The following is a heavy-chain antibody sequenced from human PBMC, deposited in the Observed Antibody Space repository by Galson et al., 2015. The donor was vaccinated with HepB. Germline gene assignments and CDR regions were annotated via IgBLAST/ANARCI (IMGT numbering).Heavy chain of an antibody. Sequence: SLRLSCAASGFTFSSYAMHWVRRAPGKGLEWVAVISYDGSNKYYADSVKGRFTISRDNSKNTLYLQMNSLRAEDTAVYYCARGDCSSTSCRPRGVYYYYYGMDVWGQGTTVTVSS. D-gene: IGHD2-2*01. CDR1: GFTFSSYA. V-gene: IGHV3-30-3*01. CDR2: ISYDGSNK. J-gene: IGHJ6*02. CDR3: ARGDCSSTSCRPRGVYYYYYGMDV.